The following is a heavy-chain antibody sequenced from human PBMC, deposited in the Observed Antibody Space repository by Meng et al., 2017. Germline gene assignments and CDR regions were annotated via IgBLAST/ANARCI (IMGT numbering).Heavy chain of an antibody. CDR3: SRVAILTGYYAGSYHYGMDV. CDR1: GFTFSSYS. V-gene: IGHV3-21*01. J-gene: IGHJ6*02. Sequence: GESLKISCAASGFTFSSYSMNWVRQAPGKGLEWVSSISSSSSYIYYADSVKGRFTISRDNARNSLYLQMTSLRAEDTAVYYCSRVAILTGYYAGSYHYGMDVWGQGTTVTVSS. CDR2: ISSSSSYI. D-gene: IGHD3-9*01.